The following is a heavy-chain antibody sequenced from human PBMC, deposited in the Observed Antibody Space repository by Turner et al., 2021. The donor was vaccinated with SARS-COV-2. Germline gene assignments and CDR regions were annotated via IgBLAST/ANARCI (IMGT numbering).Heavy chain of an antibody. D-gene: IGHD4-4*01. Sequence: EVQLVESGGGLVQPGGSLRLSCAASGFTVRSNYRSWVRQAPGKGLEWVSVIYSGGSTHDADSVKGRFTISRDNTKNTLYLQMNSLRAEDTAVYYCARDRRLGDDYTSEFPIYAFDIWGQGTMVTVSS. CDR3: ARDRRLGDDYTSEFPIYAFDI. V-gene: IGHV3-66*01. CDR1: GFTVRSNY. CDR2: IYSGGST. J-gene: IGHJ3*02.